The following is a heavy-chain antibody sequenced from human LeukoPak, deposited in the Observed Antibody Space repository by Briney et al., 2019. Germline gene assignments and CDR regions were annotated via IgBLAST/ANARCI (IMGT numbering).Heavy chain of an antibody. J-gene: IGHJ5*02. V-gene: IGHV3-21*01. CDR2: ISSSSSYI. CDR3: ARAPIYSGWS. CDR1: GFTFSNYA. D-gene: IGHD5-12*01. Sequence: GGSLRLSCAASGFTFSNYAMNWVRQAPGKGLEWVPCISSSSSYIYYADSVKGRFTISRDNAKNSLYLQMNSLRAEDTAVYYCARAPIYSGWSWGQGTLVTVSS.